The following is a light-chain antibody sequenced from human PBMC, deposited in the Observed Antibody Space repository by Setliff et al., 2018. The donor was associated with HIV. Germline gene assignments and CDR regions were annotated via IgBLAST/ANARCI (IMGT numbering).Light chain of an antibody. J-gene: IGLJ1*01. CDR3: AAWDVGLNAFYV. V-gene: IGLV1-44*01. CDR2: NND. CDR1: HSNIGSNT. Sequence: LTQPPSTSGTPGHRVIISCSGSHSNIGSNTVNWFRQLPGTAPELLIYNNDQRPSGVPDRFSGSKSGTSASLAISGLQSEDEAEYYCAAWDVGLNAFYVFGTGTKVTVL.